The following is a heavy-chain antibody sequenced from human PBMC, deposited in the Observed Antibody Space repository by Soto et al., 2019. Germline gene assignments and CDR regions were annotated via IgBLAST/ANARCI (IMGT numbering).Heavy chain of an antibody. CDR2: ISGSGGST. D-gene: IGHD6-6*01. CDR3: AKDRRSSSSGGY. Sequence: RSLRLSCAASGFTFSSYAMSWVRQAPGKGLEWVSAISGSGGSTYYADSVKGRFTISRDNSKNTLYLQMNSLRAEDTAVYYCAKDRRSSSSGGYWGQGTLVTVSS. V-gene: IGHV3-23*01. CDR1: GFTFSSYA. J-gene: IGHJ4*02.